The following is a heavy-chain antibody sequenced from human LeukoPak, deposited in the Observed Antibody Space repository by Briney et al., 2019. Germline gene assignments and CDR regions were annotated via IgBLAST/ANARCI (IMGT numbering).Heavy chain of an antibody. V-gene: IGHV4-34*01. Sequence: SETLSLTCAVYGGSFSGYYWSWIRQPPGKGLEWIGEINHSGSTNYNPSLKSRVTISVDTSKNQFSLKLSSVTAADTAVYHCARDNRQYCSSTSCSLLYYYYYGMDVWGQGTTVTVSS. J-gene: IGHJ6*02. CDR1: GGSFSGYY. CDR3: ARDNRQYCSSTSCSLLYYYYYGMDV. D-gene: IGHD2-2*01. CDR2: INHSGST.